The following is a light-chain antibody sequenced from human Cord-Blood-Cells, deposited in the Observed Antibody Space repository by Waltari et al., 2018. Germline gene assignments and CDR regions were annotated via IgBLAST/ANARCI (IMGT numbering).Light chain of an antibody. V-gene: IGLV2-23*01. CDR3: CSYAGSSLWV. CDR1: RSDVGSYNI. Sequence: QSALTQPASVSGSPGQSITISCTGTRSDVGSYNIVSCYQRHPGKAPKLMIYEGSKRPSGVSNRFSGSKSGNTASLTISGLQAEDEADYYCCSYAGSSLWVFGGGTKLTVL. J-gene: IGLJ3*02. CDR2: EGS.